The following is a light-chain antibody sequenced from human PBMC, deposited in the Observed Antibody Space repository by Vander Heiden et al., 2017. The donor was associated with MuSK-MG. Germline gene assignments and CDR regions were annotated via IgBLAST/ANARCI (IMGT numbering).Light chain of an antibody. CDR2: DAS. Sequence: QLTQSPSTLSASVGDRVTITCRASHSIISWLAWYQQKPGKAPKLLIYDASSLESGVPSRFSGSGSGTEFTLTISSLQPDDFATYYCQQDNSYPETFGQGTKVEIK. CDR3: QQDNSYPET. J-gene: IGKJ1*01. CDR1: HSIISW. V-gene: IGKV1-5*01.